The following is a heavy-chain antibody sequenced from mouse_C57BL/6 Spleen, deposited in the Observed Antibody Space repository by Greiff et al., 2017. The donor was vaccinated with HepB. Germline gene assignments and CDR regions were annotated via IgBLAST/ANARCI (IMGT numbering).Heavy chain of an antibody. V-gene: IGHV1-69*01. CDR1: GYTFTSYW. CDR2: IDPSDSYT. CDR3: AFITTVRYFDV. J-gene: IGHJ1*03. Sequence: QVQLQQSGAELVMPGASVKLSCKASGYTFTSYWMHWVKQRPGQGLEWIGEIDPSDSYTNYNQKFKGKSTLTVDKSSSTAYMQLSSLTSEDSAVYYCAFITTVRYFDVWGTGTTVTVSS. D-gene: IGHD1-1*01.